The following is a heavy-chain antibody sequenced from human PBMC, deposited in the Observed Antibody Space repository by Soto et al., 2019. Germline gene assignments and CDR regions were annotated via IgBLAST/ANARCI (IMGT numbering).Heavy chain of an antibody. Sequence: GHTLENTTQTLTLTCTFSGFSLSTTGVGVSWIRQPPGKALEWLALIYWHDDERYSPSLKSRLTITKDTSKNQVVLTMTNMDPVDTATYYCAHRGGSTVGLYYPEPWALGALGSVSS. CDR3: AHRGGSTVGLYYPEP. J-gene: IGHJ5*02. CDR2: IYWHDDE. D-gene: IGHD3-16*01. V-gene: IGHV2-5*01. CDR1: GFSLSTTGVG.